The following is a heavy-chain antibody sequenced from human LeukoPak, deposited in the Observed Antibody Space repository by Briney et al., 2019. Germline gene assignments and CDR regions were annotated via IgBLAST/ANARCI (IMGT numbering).Heavy chain of an antibody. V-gene: IGHV3-23*01. CDR3: TKDPNGDYIGAFDP. Sequence: GGSLRLSCAASGFSFSSFAMTWVRQAPGKGLGWVSSITGGHYATYNTDSVKGRFTISRDHAKNTLYLQVNSLRADDTAIYYCTKDPNGDYIGAFDPWGQGTLVTVSS. D-gene: IGHD4-17*01. J-gene: IGHJ5*02. CDR1: GFSFSSFA. CDR2: ITGGHYAT.